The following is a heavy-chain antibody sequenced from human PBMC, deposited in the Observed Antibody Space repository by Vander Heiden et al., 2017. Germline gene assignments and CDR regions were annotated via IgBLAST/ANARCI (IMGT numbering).Heavy chain of an antibody. Sequence: EVQLVESGGDLVKPGGSLRLSCAASGFTFSSYSMNWVRQAPGKGLEWVSSISSSSSYIYYADSVKGRFTISRDNAKNLLYLQMNSLRAEDTAVYYCARDRGYDILTGYSPFDYWGQGTLVTVSS. V-gene: IGHV3-21*01. CDR3: ARDRGYDILTGYSPFDY. D-gene: IGHD3-9*01. CDR1: GFTFSSYS. J-gene: IGHJ4*02. CDR2: ISSSSSYI.